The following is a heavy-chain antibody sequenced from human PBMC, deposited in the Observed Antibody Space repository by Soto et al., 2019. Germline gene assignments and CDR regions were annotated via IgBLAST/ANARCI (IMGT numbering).Heavy chain of an antibody. V-gene: IGHV3-30-3*01. D-gene: IGHD3-22*01. CDR3: ARGTYYYDSSGYYWDAFDI. Sequence: GGSLRLSCAASGFTFSSYAMHWVRQAPGKGLEWVAVISYDGSNKYYADSVKGRFTISRDNSKNTLYLQMNSLRAEDTAVYYCARGTYYYDSSGYYWDAFDIWGQGTMVTVSS. J-gene: IGHJ3*02. CDR1: GFTFSSYA. CDR2: ISYDGSNK.